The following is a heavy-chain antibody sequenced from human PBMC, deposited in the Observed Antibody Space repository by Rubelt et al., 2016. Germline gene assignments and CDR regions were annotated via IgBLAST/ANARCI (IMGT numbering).Heavy chain of an antibody. V-gene: IGHV3-30*02. CDR3: APPISGYSSGWYVY. D-gene: IGHD6-19*01. CDR2: IRNDGSNE. J-gene: IGHJ4*02. Sequence: GGGVAQPGGSLRLSCAASGFTFSSYGMHWVRQAPGKGLEWVAFIRNDGSNEHYAESVPGRFTISRDNSKNTLYLQMNSLRVQDTAVYYCAPPISGYSSGWYVYWGQGTLVTVSS. CDR1: GFTFSSYG.